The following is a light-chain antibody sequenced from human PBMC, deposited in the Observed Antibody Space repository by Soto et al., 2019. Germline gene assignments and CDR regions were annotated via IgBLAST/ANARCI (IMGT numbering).Light chain of an antibody. CDR3: SSYAGSSTWV. CDR2: EVY. Sequence: QSAPTQPPSASGSPGQSVTFSCTGTSSDVGGYNYVSWYQQYPGKAPKLMIYEVYKRHSGVPDRFSVSKSGNTASLTVSGLQPEDEADYYCSSYAGSSTWVFGGGTKLTVL. J-gene: IGLJ2*01. V-gene: IGLV2-8*01. CDR1: SSDVGGYNY.